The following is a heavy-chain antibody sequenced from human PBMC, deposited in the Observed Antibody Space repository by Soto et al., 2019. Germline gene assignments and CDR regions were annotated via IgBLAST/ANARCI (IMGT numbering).Heavy chain of an antibody. CDR2: MSYDGSNK. V-gene: IGHV3-30-3*01. CDR3: XXXXXXX. Sequence: QVQLVESGGGVVQPGRSLRLSCAASGFTFSSYAMHWVRRAPGKGLEWMAVMSYDGSNKYYADSVKGRFTISRDNSKNTLYLQXXXXXXXXXXXXXXXXXXXXXWGQGTLVIVFS. CDR1: GFTFSSYA. J-gene: IGHJ4*02.